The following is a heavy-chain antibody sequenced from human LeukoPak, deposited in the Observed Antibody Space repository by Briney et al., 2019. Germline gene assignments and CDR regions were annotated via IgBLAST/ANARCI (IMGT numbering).Heavy chain of an antibody. CDR3: ARGSGSYPYYFDY. CDR1: GGSINNYY. J-gene: IGHJ4*02. CDR2: FYYSGGT. Sequence: PSETLSLTCTVSGGSINNYYWSWIRQPPGKGLEWIGYFYYSGGTNYNPSPKSRVTISVDTSKNQFSLKLSSVTAADTAVYYCARGSGSYPYYFDYWGQGTLVTVSS. D-gene: IGHD3-10*01. V-gene: IGHV4-59*01.